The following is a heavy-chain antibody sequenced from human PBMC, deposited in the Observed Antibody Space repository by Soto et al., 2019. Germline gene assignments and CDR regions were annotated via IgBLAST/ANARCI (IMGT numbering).Heavy chain of an antibody. CDR1: GFSFSTYG. CDR3: AIDPSSAHTRGDFDF. D-gene: IGHD6-19*01. CDR2: ISHDGGNE. Sequence: QVHLEESGGGVVQPGRSLRLSCAASGFSFSTYGMHWVRQAPGKGLEWVAVISHDGGNEYYAHSVKGRFTISRDSSKNTVYLQMNNVRAEDTAVYSFAIDPSSAHTRGDFDFWGLGILVTVSS. J-gene: IGHJ2*01. V-gene: IGHV3-30*03.